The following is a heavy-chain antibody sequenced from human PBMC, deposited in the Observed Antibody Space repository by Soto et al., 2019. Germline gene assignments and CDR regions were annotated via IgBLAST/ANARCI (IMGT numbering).Heavy chain of an antibody. CDR3: ARGLVGCSSTSCYQWFDP. J-gene: IGHJ5*02. D-gene: IGHD2-2*01. Sequence: ASVKVSCKASGYTFTSYYINWVLQATGQGLEWMGWMNPDSGDTGYAQNFQGRVTMTRNTSIRTAYMELSSLRSEDTAVYYCARGLVGCSSTSCYQWFDPWGQGTQVTVSS. CDR1: GYTFTSYY. V-gene: IGHV1-8*01. CDR2: MNPDSGDT.